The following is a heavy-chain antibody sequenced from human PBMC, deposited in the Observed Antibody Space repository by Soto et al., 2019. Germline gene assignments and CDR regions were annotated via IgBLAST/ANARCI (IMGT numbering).Heavy chain of an antibody. CDR2: IIAYNGNT. Sequence: ASVKVSCKASGYTFTSYGISWVRQAPGQGLEWIGWIIAYNGNTNYAQKLQGRVTMTTDTSTSTAYMELRSLRSDDTAVYYCASVRGYYDSSGYLGGFDYWGQGTLVTVSS. J-gene: IGHJ4*02. D-gene: IGHD3-22*01. V-gene: IGHV1-18*01. CDR1: GYTFTSYG. CDR3: ASVRGYYDSSGYLGGFDY.